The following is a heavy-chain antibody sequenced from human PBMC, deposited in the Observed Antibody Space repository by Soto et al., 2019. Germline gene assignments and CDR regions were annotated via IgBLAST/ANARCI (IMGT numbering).Heavy chain of an antibody. J-gene: IGHJ1*01. CDR1: GYTFTNYG. V-gene: IGHV1-18*01. CDR2: INNYNGET. CDR3: ARGGSSWSAEYYQH. D-gene: IGHD6-13*01. Sequence: QVQLVQSGAEVKKPGASVKVSCKASGYTFTNYGITWVRQAPGQGPEWMGWINNYNGETKYTQTLQGRVTMTTDTSTSTAYMELRSLRSDDTAVYYCARGGSSWSAEYYQHWGQVTLVIVSS.